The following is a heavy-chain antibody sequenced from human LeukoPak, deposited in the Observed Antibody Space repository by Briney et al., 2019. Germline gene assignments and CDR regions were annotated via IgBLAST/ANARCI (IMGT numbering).Heavy chain of an antibody. J-gene: IGHJ5*02. CDR1: GFTFDDYA. Sequence: GGSLRLSCAASGFTFDDYAMHWVRQAPGKGLEWVSGISWNSGSIGYADSVKGRFTISRDNSKNTLYLQMNSLRAEDTAVYYCARDEGFRFLEWHRALLQTGIDPWGQGTLVTVSS. CDR3: ARDEGFRFLEWHRALLQTGIDP. V-gene: IGHV3-9*01. D-gene: IGHD3-3*01. CDR2: ISWNSGSI.